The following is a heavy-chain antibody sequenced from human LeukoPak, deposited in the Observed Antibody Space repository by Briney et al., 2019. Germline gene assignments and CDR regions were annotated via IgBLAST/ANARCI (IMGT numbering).Heavy chain of an antibody. CDR1: GGSISSYY. CDR2: IYYSGST. D-gene: IGHD3-16*02. Sequence: SETLSLTCTVSGGSISSYYWSWIRQPPGKGLEWIGFIYYSGSTNYNPSLKSRVTISVDTSKNQFSLKLSSVTAADTAVYYCARGDYVWGSYRYSNAFDIWGQGTMVTVSS. J-gene: IGHJ3*02. V-gene: IGHV4-59*01. CDR3: ARGDYVWGSYRYSNAFDI.